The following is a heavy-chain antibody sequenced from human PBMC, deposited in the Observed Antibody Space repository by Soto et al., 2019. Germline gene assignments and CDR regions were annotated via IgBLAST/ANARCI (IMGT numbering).Heavy chain of an antibody. J-gene: IGHJ6*02. CDR2: HSNDGITK. Sequence: QLVESGGGVVQPGTSLRLSCAASGSTFSSSGWHWVRQAPGKGLEWVAFHSNDGITKNYADSVKGRFTIFRDNSKNTVSLQIDSLRGDDTAVYYCAKDGPHFDVDVWGQGTRVTVSS. D-gene: IGHD3-9*01. CDR1: GSTFSSSG. V-gene: IGHV3-30*18. CDR3: AKDGPHFDVDV.